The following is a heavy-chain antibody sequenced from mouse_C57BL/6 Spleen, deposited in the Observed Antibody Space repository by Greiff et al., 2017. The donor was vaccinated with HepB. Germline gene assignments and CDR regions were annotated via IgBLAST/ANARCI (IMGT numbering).Heavy chain of an antibody. V-gene: IGHV1-64*01. CDR1: GYTFTSYW. D-gene: IGHD4-1*01. CDR2: IHPNSGST. J-gene: IGHJ4*01. CDR3: ARARLGNYAMDY. Sequence: QVQLQQPGAELVKPGASVKLSCKASGYTFTSYWMHWVKQRPGQGLEWIGMIHPNSGSTNYNEKFKSKATLTVDKSSSTAYMQLSSLTSEDSAVYYCARARLGNYAMDYWGQGTSVTVAS.